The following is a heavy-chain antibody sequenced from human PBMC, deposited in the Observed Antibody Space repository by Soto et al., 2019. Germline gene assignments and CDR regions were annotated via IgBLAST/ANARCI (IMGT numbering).Heavy chain of an antibody. Sequence: GGSVQVSCKASGGTFSSDAFIWVRQAPGQGLEWMGGIIPIFDAPKNARKFQGRVMMTADKSTGTAYMELSSLGSEDTAIYYCARGGHSSWYSIDSWGQGTLVTVSS. CDR1: GGTFSSDA. V-gene: IGHV1-69*06. D-gene: IGHD6-13*01. CDR2: IIPIFDAP. CDR3: ARGGHSSWYSIDS. J-gene: IGHJ4*02.